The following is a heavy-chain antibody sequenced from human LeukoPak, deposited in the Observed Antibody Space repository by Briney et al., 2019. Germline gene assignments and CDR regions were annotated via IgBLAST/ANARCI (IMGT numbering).Heavy chain of an antibody. CDR1: GYSISSGYY. Sequence: SETLSLTCTVSGYSISSGYYWGWIRQPPGKGLEWTGSIDHSGSTYYNPSLKRRVTISVDTSKNKISLKLGTVTAADTAMYYCARSGIVGIDKNWFDPWGQGTLVTASS. J-gene: IGHJ5*02. CDR2: IDHSGST. CDR3: ARSGIVGIDKNWFDP. V-gene: IGHV4-38-2*02. D-gene: IGHD2-15*01.